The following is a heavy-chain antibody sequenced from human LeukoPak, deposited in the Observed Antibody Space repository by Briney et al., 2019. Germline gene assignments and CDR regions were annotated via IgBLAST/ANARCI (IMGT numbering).Heavy chain of an antibody. J-gene: IGHJ4*02. CDR2: ISSSSSYI. D-gene: IGHD4-23*01. CDR3: AREHYGGNSYFDY. Sequence: PGGSLRLSCAAAGITFSSYALSWVRQAPGKGLEWVSSISSSSSYIYYADSVKGRFTISRDNAKNSLYLQMNSLRAEDTAVYYCAREHYGGNSYFDYWGQGTLVTVSS. V-gene: IGHV3-21*01. CDR1: GITFSSYA.